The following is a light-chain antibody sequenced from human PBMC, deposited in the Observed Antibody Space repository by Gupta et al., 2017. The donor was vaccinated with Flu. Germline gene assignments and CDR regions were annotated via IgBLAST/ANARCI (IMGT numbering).Light chain of an antibody. Sequence: SSVLTQPPSVSVAPGQTARISCGGNNIGSKSVHWYQQKPGQAPVLVVYDDSDRPSGIPERISGSKSRNTATLTIXRXEAGDEXDYFCQVWDGSTDQYVFATGTTVTVL. CDR3: QVWDGSTDQYV. V-gene: IGLV3-21*02. J-gene: IGLJ1*01. CDR1: NIGSKS. CDR2: DDS.